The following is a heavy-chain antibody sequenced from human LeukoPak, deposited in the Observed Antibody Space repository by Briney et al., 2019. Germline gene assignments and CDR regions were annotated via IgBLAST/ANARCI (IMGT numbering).Heavy chain of an antibody. V-gene: IGHV4-38-2*02. CDR3: ARGSTRYEA. J-gene: IGHJ5*02. D-gene: IGHD2-2*01. CDR2: IYGSGST. Sequence: SETLSLTCTVSDYSISSGYYWGWIRQPPGKELEWIGYIYGSGSTDYNPSLKSRVTISIDTSKNQLYLKVTSVTAADTAVYYCARGSTRYEAWGQGTLVTVSS. CDR1: DYSISSGYY.